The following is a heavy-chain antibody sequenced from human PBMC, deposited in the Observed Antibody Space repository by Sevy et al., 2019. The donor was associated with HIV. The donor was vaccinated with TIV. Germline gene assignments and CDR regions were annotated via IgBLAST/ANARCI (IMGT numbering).Heavy chain of an antibody. D-gene: IGHD1-20*01. CDR2: LYNSGST. V-gene: IGHV4-59*01. CDR3: ARGYNLDY. CDR1: GGSISNYY. J-gene: IGHJ4*02. Sequence: SETLSLACTVSGGSISNYYWRWIRQPPGKGLEWIGYLYNSGSTNYNPSLKSRVTISVDTSKNQFSLNLSSVTAADTAVYYCARGYNLDYWGQGTLVTVSS.